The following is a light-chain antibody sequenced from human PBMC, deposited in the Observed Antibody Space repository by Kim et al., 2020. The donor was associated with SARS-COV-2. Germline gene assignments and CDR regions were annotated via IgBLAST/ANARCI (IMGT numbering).Light chain of an antibody. CDR2: EGN. CDR3: CSYAGSSSYV. V-gene: IGLV2-23*01. J-gene: IGLJ1*01. CDR1: SSDVGRYNL. Sequence: GQSITISCTGTSSDVGRYNLVSWYQQHSGKAPKLIIYEGNKRPSGVSNRFSGSKSANTASLTISGLQTEDEADYYCCSYAGSSSYVFGIGTKVTVL.